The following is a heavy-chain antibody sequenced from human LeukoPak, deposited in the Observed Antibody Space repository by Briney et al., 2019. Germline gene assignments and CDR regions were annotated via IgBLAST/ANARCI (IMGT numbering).Heavy chain of an antibody. J-gene: IGHJ6*02. CDR1: GVSISSDNW. CDR2: THRSGDT. Sequence: SETLSLTCAVYGVSISSDNWWTWVRQPPGKGLEWIGETHRSGDTNYNPSLKSRVTISVDTSKNQFSLKLSSVTAADTAVYYCARPQGIVVVPAASDGMDVWGQGTTVTVSS. CDR3: ARPQGIVVVPAASDGMDV. D-gene: IGHD2-2*01. V-gene: IGHV4-4*02.